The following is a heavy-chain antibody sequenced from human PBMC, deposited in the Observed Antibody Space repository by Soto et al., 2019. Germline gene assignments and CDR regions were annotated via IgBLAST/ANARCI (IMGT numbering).Heavy chain of an antibody. J-gene: IGHJ6*02. V-gene: IGHV4-59*11. D-gene: IGHD1-26*01. Sequence: PSETLSLTCTVSGGSISSHYWSWVRQAPGKGLEWIGHIYYRGRTTYNPSLRSRSTISVGTSNNQFSLKLNSVTTADTAVYYCARDGREASGMDVWGQGTKVTVSS. CDR1: GGSISSHY. CDR3: ARDGREASGMDV. CDR2: IYYRGRT.